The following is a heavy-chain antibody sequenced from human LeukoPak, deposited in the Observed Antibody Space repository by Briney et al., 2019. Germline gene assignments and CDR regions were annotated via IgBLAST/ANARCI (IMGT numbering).Heavy chain of an antibody. CDR2: ISTYNGNT. CDR1: GYTFTSYG. Sequence: ASLKLSCKASGYTFTSYGISWVRQAPGQGLEWMGWISTYNGNTNYAQKLQGRVTMTTDTSTNTAYMELRSLRSDDTAVYYCARVFVVPAAMGYFDYWGQGTLVTVSS. D-gene: IGHD2-2*01. J-gene: IGHJ4*02. V-gene: IGHV1-18*01. CDR3: ARVFVVPAAMGYFDY.